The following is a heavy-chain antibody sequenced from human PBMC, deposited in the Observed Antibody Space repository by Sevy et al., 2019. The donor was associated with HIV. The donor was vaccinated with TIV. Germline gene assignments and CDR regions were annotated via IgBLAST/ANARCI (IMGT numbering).Heavy chain of an antibody. J-gene: IGHJ4*02. V-gene: IGHV3-21*01. Sequence: GGYLRLSCAASGFTFSSYSMNWVRQAPGKGLEWVSSISSSSSYIYYADSVKGRFTISRDNAKNSLYLQMNSLRAEDTAVYYCARKLRVPAETLYYFDYWGQGTLVTVSS. CDR1: GFTFSSYS. D-gene: IGHD2-2*01. CDR3: ARKLRVPAETLYYFDY. CDR2: ISSSSSYI.